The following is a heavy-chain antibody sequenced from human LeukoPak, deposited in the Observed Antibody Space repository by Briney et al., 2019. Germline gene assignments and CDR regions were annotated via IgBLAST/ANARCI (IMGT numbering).Heavy chain of an antibody. CDR3: ARVEAYYYGSGSYDY. Sequence: SETLSLTCTVSGYSISSGYYWGWIRPPPGKGLEWIGSIYHSGSTYYNPSLKSRVTISVDTSKNQFSLKLSSVTAADTAVYYCARVEAYYYGSGSYDYWGQGTLVTVSS. J-gene: IGHJ4*02. D-gene: IGHD3-10*01. CDR2: IYHSGST. CDR1: GYSISSGYY. V-gene: IGHV4-38-2*02.